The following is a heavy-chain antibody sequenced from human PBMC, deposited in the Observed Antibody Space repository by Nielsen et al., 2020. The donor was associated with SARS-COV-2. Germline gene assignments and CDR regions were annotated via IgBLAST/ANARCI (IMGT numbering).Heavy chain of an antibody. D-gene: IGHD6-19*01. Sequence: SVKVSCKASGYTFTGYYMHWVRQAPGQGLEWMGGVMPLFSTQYAQKFQDRLTITADESTTTAYMELRSLRLEDTAVYFCARVRSSGWFEALDVWGQGTLVTVSS. CDR2: VMPLFSTQ. V-gene: IGHV1-69*13. J-gene: IGHJ3*01. CDR3: ARVRSSGWFEALDV. CDR1: GYTFTGYY.